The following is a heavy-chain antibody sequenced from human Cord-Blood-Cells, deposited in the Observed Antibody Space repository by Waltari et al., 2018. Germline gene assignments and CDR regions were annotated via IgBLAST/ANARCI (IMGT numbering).Heavy chain of an antibody. CDR2: IKQDGSEK. J-gene: IGHJ6*02. CDR3: ARDAEMYGMDV. V-gene: IGHV3-7*01. CDR1: GFTFSSDW. Sequence: EVQLVESGGGLVQPGGSLRLSCAASGFTFSSDWLSWVRQAPGKGLEWVANIKQDGSEKYYVDSVKGRFTISRDNAKNSLYLQMNSLRAEDTAVYYCARDAEMYGMDVWGQGTTVTVSS.